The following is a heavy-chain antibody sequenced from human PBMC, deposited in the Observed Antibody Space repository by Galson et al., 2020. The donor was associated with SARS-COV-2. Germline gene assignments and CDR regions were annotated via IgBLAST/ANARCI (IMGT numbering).Heavy chain of an antibody. CDR3: ARQILTGYYSFYYFDF. V-gene: IGHV4-39*01. CDR2: IYYTESN. Sequence: SIYYTESNNYNPSLTSRVTMSVDTSRNQFSLKLSSVTAADTAVYYCARQILTGYYSFYYFDFWGQGTLVTVSS. D-gene: IGHD3-9*01. J-gene: IGHJ4*02.